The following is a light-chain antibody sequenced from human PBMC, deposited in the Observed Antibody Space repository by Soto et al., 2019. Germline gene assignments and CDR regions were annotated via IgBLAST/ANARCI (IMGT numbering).Light chain of an antibody. V-gene: IGLV2-14*03. CDR1: YNDVGAYNY. Sequence: QSALTQPASVSGSPGQSITISCTGSYNDVGAYNYVSWYQQHPGKAPKTMIYDVSNRPSGVSNRFSGSKSGNTASLTISGLQAEDEADYYCSSYTRSSTVVFGGGTKLTVL. J-gene: IGLJ3*02. CDR2: DVS. CDR3: SSYTRSSTVV.